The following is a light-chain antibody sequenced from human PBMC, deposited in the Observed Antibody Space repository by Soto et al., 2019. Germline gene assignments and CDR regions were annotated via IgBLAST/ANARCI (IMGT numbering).Light chain of an antibody. V-gene: IGKV1-39*01. CDR3: QQYNLWPPIT. Sequence: DIQMTQSPSSLSASIGDRVTITCRASQRIRTSLNWYQHKPGKAPKLLIYAASSLESGVPSRFSGSGSGTDFSLSISSLQPEDFAVYYCQQYNLWPPITFGQGTRLEIK. J-gene: IGKJ5*01. CDR2: AAS. CDR1: QRIRTS.